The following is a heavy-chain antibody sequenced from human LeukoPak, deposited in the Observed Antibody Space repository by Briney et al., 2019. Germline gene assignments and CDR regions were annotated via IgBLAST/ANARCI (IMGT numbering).Heavy chain of an antibody. CDR2: IHYSGST. J-gene: IGHJ6*02. V-gene: IGHV4-59*01. Sequence: PSETLSLTCTVSGGSILSSYWSWLRQSPGKGLEWIGYIHYSGSTDYDPSLKSRVTMSIDTSKNQFSLKLSSVTAADTAVYYCARDRTNSGRPYYGVDVWGQGTTVTVSS. CDR1: GGSILSSY. CDR3: ARDRTNSGRPYYGVDV. D-gene: IGHD5-12*01.